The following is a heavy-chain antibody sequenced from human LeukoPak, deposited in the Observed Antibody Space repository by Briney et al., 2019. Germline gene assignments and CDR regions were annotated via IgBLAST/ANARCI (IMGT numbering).Heavy chain of an antibody. J-gene: IGHJ4*02. CDR2: INQGGSEK. D-gene: IGHD2-15*01. Sequence: GGSLRLSCAASGFTFNNAWMNWVRQAPVKGLEWVGNINQGGSEKYYVDSVKGRFTISRDNAKNSLYLQINSPTVEDTAVYYCSNGYCSGDSCYWGQGTLVTVSS. V-gene: IGHV3-7*01. CDR1: GFTFNNAW. CDR3: SNGYCSGDSCY.